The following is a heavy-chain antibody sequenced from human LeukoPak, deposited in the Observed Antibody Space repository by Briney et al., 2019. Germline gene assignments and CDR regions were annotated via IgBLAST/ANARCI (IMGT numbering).Heavy chain of an antibody. CDR2: IYPGDSHT. CDR3: ARRSDLSSSWFFDY. CDR1: GYSFTNYW. Sequence: SGESLKISCKGSGYSFTNYWIGWVRQMPGKGLEWMGIIYPGDSHTRYNPSFQGQVTISADKSLSTAYLQWSSLKASDTAMYYCARRSDLSSSWFFDYWGQGTLVTVSS. J-gene: IGHJ4*02. V-gene: IGHV5-51*01. D-gene: IGHD6-13*01.